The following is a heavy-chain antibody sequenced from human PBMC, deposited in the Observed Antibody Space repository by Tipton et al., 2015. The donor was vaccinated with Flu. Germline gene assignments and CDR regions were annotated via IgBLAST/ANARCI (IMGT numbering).Heavy chain of an antibody. CDR1: GGFITSGSYY. CDR2: IYTAGSV. V-gene: IGHV4-61*02. J-gene: IGHJ4*02. CDR3: ARSPSYSGSGIYLYYFDD. D-gene: IGHD3-10*01. Sequence: TLSLTCSISGGFITSGSYYWSWIRQSAGRGLEWIGRIYTAGSVNYNPSLRGRVTIAGDTSRNHFSLQLTSVTAADTAVYFCARSPSYSGSGIYLYYFDDWGQGTLVTVAS.